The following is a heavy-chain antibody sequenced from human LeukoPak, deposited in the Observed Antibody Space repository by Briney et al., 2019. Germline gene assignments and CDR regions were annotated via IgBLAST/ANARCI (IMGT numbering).Heavy chain of an antibody. CDR2: TYYRSTWYN. J-gene: IGHJ5*02. V-gene: IGHV6-1*01. CDR3: ARRLTQYDCFDP. Sequence: SQTLSLTCAISGDSVSSNSVTWNWIRQSPSRGLEWLGSTYYRSTWYNDYAVSVRCRITVNPDTSKNQFSLHLNSVTPEDTAVYYCARRLTQYDCFDPWGQGILVTVSS. CDR1: GDSVSSNSVT. D-gene: IGHD2-2*01.